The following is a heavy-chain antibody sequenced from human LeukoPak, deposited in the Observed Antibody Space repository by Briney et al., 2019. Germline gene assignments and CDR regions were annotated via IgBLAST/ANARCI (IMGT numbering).Heavy chain of an antibody. V-gene: IGHV4-39*07. CDR3: ARQGELEVFDS. D-gene: IGHD1-1*01. J-gene: IGHJ4*02. CDR1: GGSISSGSYS. CDR2: INYSGNA. Sequence: SETLSLTCTVSGGSISSGSYSWVWIRQPPGKGLEWIGSINYSGNAYYNPSLKSCVTISGDTSKNQFSLKLTSVTAADTSVYYCARQGELEVFDSWGQGTLVTVSS.